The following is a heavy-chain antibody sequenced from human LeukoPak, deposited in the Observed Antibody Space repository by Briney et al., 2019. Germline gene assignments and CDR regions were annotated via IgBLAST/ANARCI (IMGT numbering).Heavy chain of an antibody. CDR3: ARDLYDILTGYAPFDH. D-gene: IGHD3-9*01. V-gene: IGHV1-8*03. CDR2: MNPNSGNT. CDR1: GYTFTSYD. Sequence: ASVKVSCKASGYTFTSYDINWVRQATGQGLEWMGWMNPNSGNTGYAQKFQGRVTITRNTSISTAYMELSSLRSEDTAVYYCARDLYDILTGYAPFDHWGQGTLVTVSS. J-gene: IGHJ4*02.